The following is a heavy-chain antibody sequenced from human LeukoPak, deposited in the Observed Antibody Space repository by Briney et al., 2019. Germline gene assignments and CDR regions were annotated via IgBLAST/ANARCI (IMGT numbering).Heavy chain of an antibody. Sequence: SETLSLTCAVYGGSFSGYYWSWLRQPPGKGLEWIGEINHSGSTNYNPSLKSRVTISVDTSKNQFSLKLSSVTAADTAVYYCARHRGYSGYQENSGDYYYYYMDVWGKGTTVTISS. J-gene: IGHJ6*03. V-gene: IGHV4-34*01. D-gene: IGHD5-12*01. CDR3: ARHRGYSGYQENSGDYYYYYMDV. CDR2: INHSGST. CDR1: GGSFSGYY.